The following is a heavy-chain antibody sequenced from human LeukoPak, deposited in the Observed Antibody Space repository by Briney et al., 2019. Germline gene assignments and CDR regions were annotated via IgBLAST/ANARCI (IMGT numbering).Heavy chain of an antibody. CDR3: AGYGRITIFGVVITVFDAFDI. CDR2: ISWNSGSI. D-gene: IGHD3-3*01. CDR1: GFTFDDYA. V-gene: IGHV3-9*01. J-gene: IGHJ3*02. Sequence: GGSLRLSCAASGFTFDDYAMHWVRQAPGKGLEWVSGISWNSGSIGYADSVKDRFTISRDNAKNSLYLQMNSLRAEDTALYYCAGYGRITIFGVVITVFDAFDIWGQGTMVTVSS.